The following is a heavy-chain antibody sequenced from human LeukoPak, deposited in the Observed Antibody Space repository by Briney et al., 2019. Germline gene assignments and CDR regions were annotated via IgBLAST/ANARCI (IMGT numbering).Heavy chain of an antibody. J-gene: IGHJ4*02. CDR3: ARDKIVGATHFDY. D-gene: IGHD1-26*01. V-gene: IGHV3-7*01. CDR2: IKQDGSEK. Sequence: GGSLRLSCAASGFTFSSYWMSWVRQAPGKGLEWVANIKQDGSEKYYVDSVKGRFTISRDNAKNSLYLQMNSLRAEDTAVYYCARDKIVGATHFDYWGQGALVTVSS. CDR1: GFTFSSYW.